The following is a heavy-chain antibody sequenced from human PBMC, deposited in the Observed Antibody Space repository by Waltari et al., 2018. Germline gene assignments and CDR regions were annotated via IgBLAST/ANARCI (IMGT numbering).Heavy chain of an antibody. CDR3: ARGTGAAFDI. J-gene: IGHJ3*02. D-gene: IGHD7-27*01. CDR2: ISYDGSNK. V-gene: IGHV3-30*03. CDR1: GFTFSSYG. Sequence: QVQLVESGGGVVQPGRSLRLSCAASGFTFSSYGMHWVRQAPGKGLEWVAVISYDGSNKYYADSVKGRFTISRDNSKNTLYLQMNSLRAEDTAVYYCARGTGAAFDIWGQGTMVTVSS.